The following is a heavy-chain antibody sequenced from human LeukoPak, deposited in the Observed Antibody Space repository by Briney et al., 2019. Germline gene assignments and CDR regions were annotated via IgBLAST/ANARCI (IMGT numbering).Heavy chain of an antibody. V-gene: IGHV1-18*01. CDR2: ISAYNGNT. J-gene: IGHJ6*03. CDR3: ARGDTAMAPGYMDV. CDR1: GYTFTIYG. D-gene: IGHD5-18*01. Sequence: ASVKVSCKASGYTFTIYGINWVRQAPGQGLEWMGWISAYNGNTNYAQKLQGRVTITTDTSTSTAYMELRSLRSDDTAVYYCARGDTAMAPGYMDVWGKGTTVTVSS.